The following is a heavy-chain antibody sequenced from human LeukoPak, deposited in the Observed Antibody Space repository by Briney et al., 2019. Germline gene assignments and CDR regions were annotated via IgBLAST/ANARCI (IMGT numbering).Heavy chain of an antibody. Sequence: ASVKVSCKASGYIFSCYYMHWVRQAPGQGLEWMGWIDPNSGGTNYAQNFQGRVTMTRDTSISTAYMELSRLRSDDTAVYFCARGLRGSPAFDQWGQGTLVTVSS. J-gene: IGHJ4*02. D-gene: IGHD5-12*01. V-gene: IGHV1-2*02. CDR2: IDPNSGGT. CDR1: GYIFSCYY. CDR3: ARGLRGSPAFDQ.